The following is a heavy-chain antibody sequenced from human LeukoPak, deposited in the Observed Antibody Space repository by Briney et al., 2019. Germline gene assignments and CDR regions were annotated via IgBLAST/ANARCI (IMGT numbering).Heavy chain of an antibody. CDR1: GFTFSNYV. D-gene: IGHD3-3*01. CDR2: INGSGSFT. V-gene: IGHV3-23*05. CDR3: ARGRDFTIFGVVLDY. J-gene: IGHJ4*02. Sequence: GGSLRLSCAASGFTFSNYVMGWVRQDPGKGLQWVSIINGSGSFTSYADSVKGRLTISRDNSKNTLYLQMNSLRAEDTAVYYCARGRDFTIFGVVLDYWGQGTLVTVSS.